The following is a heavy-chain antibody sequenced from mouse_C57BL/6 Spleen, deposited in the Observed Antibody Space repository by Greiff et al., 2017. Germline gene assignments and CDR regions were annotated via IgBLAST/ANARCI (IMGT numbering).Heavy chain of an antibody. Sequence: QVTLKESGPGLLQPSQTLSLSCSFSGFSLSTFGMGVGWIRQPSGKGLEWLAHIWWDDDKYYNPALKSRLTISKDTSKNQVFLKIANVDTADTATYYCARMGYGSSLWYFDGWGTGTTVTVAS. CDR1: GFSLSTFGMG. CDR3: ARMGYGSSLWYFDG. CDR2: IWWDDDK. J-gene: IGHJ1*03. D-gene: IGHD1-1*01. V-gene: IGHV8-8*01.